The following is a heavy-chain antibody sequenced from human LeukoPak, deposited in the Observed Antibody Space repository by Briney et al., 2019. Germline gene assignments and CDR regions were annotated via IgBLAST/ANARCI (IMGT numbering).Heavy chain of an antibody. J-gene: IGHJ5*02. D-gene: IGHD3-16*01. V-gene: IGHV4-59*01. CDR1: GGSISSYY. CDR2: IYYSGST. CDR3: ARGTSDYVWGSWNWFDP. Sequence: SETLSLTCTVSGGSISSYYWSWIRQPPGKGLEWIGYIYYSGSTNYNPSLKSRVTISLDTSKNQFSLKLSSVTAADTAVYYCARGTSDYVWGSWNWFDPWGQGTLVTVSS.